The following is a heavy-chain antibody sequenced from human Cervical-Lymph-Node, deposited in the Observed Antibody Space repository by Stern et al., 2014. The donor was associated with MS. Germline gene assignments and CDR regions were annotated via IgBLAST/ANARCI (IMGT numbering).Heavy chain of an antibody. J-gene: IGHJ4*02. Sequence: EVQLVESGGGLAPPGTSLRLSCAGSGYRFDDYAMHWVRQVPGKGPQWVSGISWNSGSVGYAEFAKGRFTISRDNAKNSLYLQMNSLRVEDTALYYCAIGWGTHSGGWAPFDYWGQGTLVIVSS. CDR2: ISWNSGSV. V-gene: IGHV3-9*01. D-gene: IGHD2-15*01. CDR3: AIGWGTHSGGWAPFDY. CDR1: GYRFDDYA.